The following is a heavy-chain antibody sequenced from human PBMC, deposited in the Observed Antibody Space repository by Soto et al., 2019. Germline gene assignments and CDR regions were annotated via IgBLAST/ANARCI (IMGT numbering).Heavy chain of an antibody. J-gene: IGHJ4*02. D-gene: IGHD3-10*01. Sequence: EVQLLESGGGLVQPGGSLRLSCAASGFTFSSYAMSWVRQAPGKGLEWVSAISGSGGSTYYADSVKGRFTISRDNSKNPLYLQMNSLRAEDTAVYYCAKAPRNMVRGLMDYWGQGTLVTVSS. CDR2: ISGSGGST. CDR1: GFTFSSYA. CDR3: AKAPRNMVRGLMDY. V-gene: IGHV3-23*01.